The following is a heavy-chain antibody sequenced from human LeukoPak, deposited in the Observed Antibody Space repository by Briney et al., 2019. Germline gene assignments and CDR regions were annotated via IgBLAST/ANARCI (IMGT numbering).Heavy chain of an antibody. V-gene: IGHV3-21*01. Sequence: GGSLRLSCAASGFTFSSYSMNWVRQAPEKGLGWVSSISSSSSYIYYADSVKGRFTISRDNAKNSLYLQRNSLRAEDTAVYYCARVSREGYNHNYYYYYYMDVWGKGTTVTVSS. CDR1: GFTFSSYS. CDR2: ISSSSSYI. J-gene: IGHJ6*03. D-gene: IGHD5-24*01. CDR3: ARVSREGYNHNYYYYYYMDV.